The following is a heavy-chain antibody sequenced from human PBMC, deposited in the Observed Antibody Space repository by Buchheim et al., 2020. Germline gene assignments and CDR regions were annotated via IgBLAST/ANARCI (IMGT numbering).Heavy chain of an antibody. CDR1: GGSISSGGYY. V-gene: IGHV4-31*03. J-gene: IGHJ4*02. CDR3: ARDPSGYEGKFDY. Sequence: QVQLQASGPGLVKPSQTLSLPCTVPGGSISSGGYYWSWIRQHPGKGLEWIGYLYYSGSTYYTPSPKSRVTISVDTPKNQFSLKLSSVTAADTAVYYCARDPSGYEGKFDYWGQGTL. CDR2: LYYSGST. D-gene: IGHD5-12*01.